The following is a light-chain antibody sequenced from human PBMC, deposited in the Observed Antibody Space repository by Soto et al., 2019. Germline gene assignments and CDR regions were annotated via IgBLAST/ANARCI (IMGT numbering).Light chain of an antibody. CDR1: ESVSSN. J-gene: IGKJ4*01. CDR3: QQYNRWPPLT. V-gene: IGKV3-15*01. Sequence: EIVMTQSPATLSVSPGERVTLSCRASESVSSNLAWYQQKSGQAPRLLIYGASTRATAIPSRFSGSGSGTEFTLTISSLQSDDFGVYYCQQYNRWPPLTFGGGTKVEI. CDR2: GAS.